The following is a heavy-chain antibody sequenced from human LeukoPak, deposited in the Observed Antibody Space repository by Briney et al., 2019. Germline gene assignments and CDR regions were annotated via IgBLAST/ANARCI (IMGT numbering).Heavy chain of an antibody. D-gene: IGHD2-2*01. CDR2: FDPEDGET. J-gene: IGHJ5*02. V-gene: IGHV1-24*01. Sequence: ASVKVSCKVSGYTLTELSMHWVRQAPGKGLEWMGGFDPEDGETIYAQKFQGRVTMTEDTSTDTAYMELSSLRSEDTAVYYCATEVYRPLGGLNWFGPWGQGTLVTVSS. CDR1: GYTLTELS. CDR3: ATEVYRPLGGLNWFGP.